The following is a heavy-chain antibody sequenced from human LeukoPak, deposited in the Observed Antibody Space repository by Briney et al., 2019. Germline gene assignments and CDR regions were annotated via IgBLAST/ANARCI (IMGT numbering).Heavy chain of an antibody. V-gene: IGHV3-7*01. CDR2: IKQDGSEK. Sequence: GGSLRLSCAASGFTFSSYWMSWVRQAPGKGLEWVANIKQDGSEKYYVDSVKGRFTISRDNAKNSLYLQMNGLRAEDTAVYYCAREAIAISSSPWVFDYWGQGTLVTVSS. D-gene: IGHD6-6*01. J-gene: IGHJ4*02. CDR3: AREAIAISSSPWVFDY. CDR1: GFTFSSYW.